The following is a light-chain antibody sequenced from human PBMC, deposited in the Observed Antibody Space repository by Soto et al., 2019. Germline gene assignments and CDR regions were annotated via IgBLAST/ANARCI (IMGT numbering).Light chain of an antibody. J-gene: IGKJ1*01. CDR3: QQYATSPVT. CDR1: QSVSSTY. V-gene: IGKV3-20*01. Sequence: EIVLTQSPGTLSLSPGERATLSCRASQSVSSTYLAWYQRKPGQAPRLLIYGASSRATGIPDRFSGSGSGTDFSLNISSLEPEDFAVYYCQQYATSPVTFGQGTKVEI. CDR2: GAS.